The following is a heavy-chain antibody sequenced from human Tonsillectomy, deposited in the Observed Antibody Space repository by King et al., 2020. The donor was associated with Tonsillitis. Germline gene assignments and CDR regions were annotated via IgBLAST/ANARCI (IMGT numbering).Heavy chain of an antibody. CDR1: GFDFSNYA. D-gene: IGHD3-16*02. CDR3: GREQLLGQLSNPCAY. CDR2: ISYDGSNK. J-gene: IGHJ4*02. Sequence: VQLVESGGGVVQPGRSLRLSCEASGFDFSNYAMNWVRQAPGKGLEWVAAISYDGSNKQYGDSVKGRFTVSRDNSKNTVYLQLNSLRAEETAVYYCGREQLLGQLSNPCAYWGQGTLVTVSS. V-gene: IGHV3-30*04.